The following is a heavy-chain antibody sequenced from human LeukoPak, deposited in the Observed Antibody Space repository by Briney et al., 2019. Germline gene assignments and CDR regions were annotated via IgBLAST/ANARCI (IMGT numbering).Heavy chain of an antibody. CDR3: ATIPRYYYYMDV. CDR1: RFSFSSYW. D-gene: IGHD2-21*01. J-gene: IGHJ6*03. Sequence: PGGSLRLSCAASRFSFSSYWMTWVRQAPGKGLEWVANIKQDGSEKYYVDSVEGRFTISRDNAKNSLYLQMNSLRAEDTAVYYCATIPRYYYYMDVWGKGTTVTVSS. CDR2: IKQDGSEK. V-gene: IGHV3-7*01.